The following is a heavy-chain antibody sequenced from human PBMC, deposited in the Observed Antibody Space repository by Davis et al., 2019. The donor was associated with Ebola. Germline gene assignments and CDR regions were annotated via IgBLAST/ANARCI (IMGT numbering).Heavy chain of an antibody. Sequence: ASVKVSCKASGYTFTSYAMHWVRQAPGQRLEWMGWINAGNGNTKYSQKFQGRVTITRDTSASTAYMELSSLRSEDTAVYYCARLTTVTKTAFDIWGQGTMVTVSS. CDR2: INAGNGNT. CDR3: ARLTTVTKTAFDI. J-gene: IGHJ3*02. V-gene: IGHV1-3*01. D-gene: IGHD4-17*01. CDR1: GYTFTSYA.